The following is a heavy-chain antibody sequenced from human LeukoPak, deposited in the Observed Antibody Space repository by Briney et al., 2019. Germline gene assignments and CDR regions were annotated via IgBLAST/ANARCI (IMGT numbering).Heavy chain of an antibody. CDR3: ARDFNWAFDF. Sequence: GGSLRLSGAASEFTFSIYSMTWFRQAPGKGLEWISYISGGGGNIHYADSVEGRFTISRDNAKNSVYLQMNSLRAEDSAVYYCARDFNWAFDFWGQGILVTVSS. CDR2: ISGGGGNI. D-gene: IGHD1-1*01. CDR1: EFTFSIYS. V-gene: IGHV3-48*01. J-gene: IGHJ4*02.